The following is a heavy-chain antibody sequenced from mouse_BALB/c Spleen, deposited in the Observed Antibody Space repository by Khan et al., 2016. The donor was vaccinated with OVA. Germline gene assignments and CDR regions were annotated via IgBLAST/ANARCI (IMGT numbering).Heavy chain of an antibody. Sequence: QVQLQQAGPGLVQPSQSLSITCTVSGFSLSNYSVHWVRQSPGKGLEWLGVIWSAGSTDYNAAFISRLTISKDNSRSQVFFKMRSLHPNDTAIYYCARRGYDYGRGALFAYWGQGTLVTVSA. V-gene: IGHV2-2*02. CDR1: GFSLSNYS. J-gene: IGHJ3*01. D-gene: IGHD2-4*01. CDR3: ARRGYDYGRGALFAY. CDR2: IWSAGST.